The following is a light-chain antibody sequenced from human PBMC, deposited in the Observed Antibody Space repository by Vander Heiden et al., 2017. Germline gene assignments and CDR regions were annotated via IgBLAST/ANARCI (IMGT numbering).Light chain of an antibody. CDR1: NSNVGNNY. Sequence: QSVLTQPPSVSPAPGQKVTISCSGSNSNVGNNYVSWYQHLPGTAPKLLIYDNNKRPSGIPDRFSGSKSGTSATLGITGLQTGDEADYYCGTWDSSLSAVVFGGGSKLTVL. V-gene: IGLV1-51*01. CDR3: GTWDSSLSAVV. CDR2: DNN. J-gene: IGLJ2*01.